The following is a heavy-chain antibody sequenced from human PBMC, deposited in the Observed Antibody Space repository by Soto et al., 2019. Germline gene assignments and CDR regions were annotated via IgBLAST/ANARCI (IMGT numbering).Heavy chain of an antibody. Sequence: EVQLVESGGGLVQPGGSLRLSCAVSGFIFSDYWMTWVRQAPGKGLEWVATISPEGSEKYYVDSLKGRFTISRDNAKNSLYLQMISLRAEDTALYYCARAGIEYWGRGTLITVSS. CDR1: GFIFSDYW. CDR2: ISPEGSEK. J-gene: IGHJ4*02. CDR3: ARAGIEY. V-gene: IGHV3-7*03.